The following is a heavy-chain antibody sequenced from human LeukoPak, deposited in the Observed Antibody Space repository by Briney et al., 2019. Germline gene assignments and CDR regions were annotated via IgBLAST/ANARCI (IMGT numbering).Heavy chain of an antibody. CDR3: AKDKDSSGYYPDAFDI. D-gene: IGHD3-22*01. V-gene: IGHV3-23*01. CDR2: ISGSGGST. CDR1: GLTFSSYA. J-gene: IGHJ3*02. Sequence: PGGSLRLSCAASGLTFSSYAMSWVRQAPGKGLEWVSAISGSGGSTYYADSVKGRFTISRDNSKNTLYLQMNSLRAEDTAVYYCAKDKDSSGYYPDAFDIWGQGTMVTVSS.